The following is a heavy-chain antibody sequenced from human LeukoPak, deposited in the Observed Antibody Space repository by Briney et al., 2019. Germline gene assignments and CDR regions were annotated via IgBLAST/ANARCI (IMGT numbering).Heavy chain of an antibody. V-gene: IGHV1-69*01. Sequence: ASVKVSCKASGGTFSSYAISWVRQAPGQGLEWMGGIIPIFGTANYAQKFQGRVTITADESTSTAYMELSSLRSEDTAVYYCARSQHPTYYYDRYPLDYWGQGTLVTVSS. CDR1: GGTFSSYA. J-gene: IGHJ4*02. D-gene: IGHD3-22*01. CDR2: IIPIFGTA. CDR3: ARSQHPTYYYDRYPLDY.